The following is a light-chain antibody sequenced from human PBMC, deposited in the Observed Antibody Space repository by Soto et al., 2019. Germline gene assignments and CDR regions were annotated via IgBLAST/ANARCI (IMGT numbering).Light chain of an antibody. Sequence: EIVLTQSPATLSLSPGERATLSCRASQSVSSYLAWYQQKPGQAPRLPIYGASNRATDIPARFSGSGSGTDFTLTLSSLESEDFAVYYCQQRGNWPRTFGQGTKLEIK. CDR2: GAS. CDR1: QSVSSY. CDR3: QQRGNWPRT. V-gene: IGKV3-11*01. J-gene: IGKJ2*01.